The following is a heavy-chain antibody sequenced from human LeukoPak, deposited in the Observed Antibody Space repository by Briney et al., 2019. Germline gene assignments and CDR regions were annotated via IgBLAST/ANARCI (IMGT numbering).Heavy chain of an antibody. V-gene: IGHV1-69*13. CDR3: ARDGYYDSSGLYYYGMDV. CDR2: IIPIFGTA. D-gene: IGHD3-22*01. Sequence: ASVKVSCKASGGTFSSYAISWVRQAPGQGLEWMGGIIPIFGTANYAQKFQGRVTITADEPTSTAYMELSSLRSEDTAVYYCARDGYYDSSGLYYYGMDVWGQGTTVTVSS. CDR1: GGTFSSYA. J-gene: IGHJ6*02.